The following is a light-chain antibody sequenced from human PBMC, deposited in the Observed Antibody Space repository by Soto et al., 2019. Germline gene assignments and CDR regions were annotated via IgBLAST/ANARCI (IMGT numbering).Light chain of an antibody. CDR2: DVS. CDR3: SSYTTSSPLV. J-gene: IGLJ1*01. CDR1: SSDVGGFTY. V-gene: IGLV2-14*01. Sequence: QSVLTQPASVSGSPGQSITISCTGTSSDVGGFTYVSWYQQHPGKAPRLMIYDVSNRPSGVSNRFSGPKSGNTASLTISGLQAEDEADYYCSSYTTSSPLVLGTGTKVTVL.